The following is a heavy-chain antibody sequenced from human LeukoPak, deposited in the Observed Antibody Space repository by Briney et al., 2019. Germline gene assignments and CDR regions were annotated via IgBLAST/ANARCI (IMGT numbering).Heavy chain of an antibody. Sequence: SETLSLTCTVSCGYINRQYWSWIRPPAGKGLEWIGRIYTRGSTNYKPSLKRRVTMSAGMSKNQFSLKLSSVTAADAAVYYCAGEGHYYDSTGYYYGGEDYWGQGTLVTVSS. J-gene: IGHJ4*02. CDR1: CGYINRQY. CDR3: AGEGHYYDSTGYYYGGEDY. D-gene: IGHD3-22*01. CDR2: IYTRGST. V-gene: IGHV4-4*07.